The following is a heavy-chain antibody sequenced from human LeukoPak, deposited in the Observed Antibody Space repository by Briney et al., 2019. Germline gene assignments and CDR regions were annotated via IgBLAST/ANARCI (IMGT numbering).Heavy chain of an antibody. CDR2: IYYSGST. CDR3: ARAQAGGGSYYFDY. CDR1: GGSISSYY. V-gene: IGHV4-59*08. D-gene: IGHD1-26*01. J-gene: IGHJ4*02. Sequence: PSETLSLTCTVSGGSISSYYWSWIRQPPGKGLEWIGYIYYSGSTYYNPSLKSRVTISVDTSKNQFSLKLSSVTAADTAVYYCARAQAGGGSYYFDYWGQGTLVTVSS.